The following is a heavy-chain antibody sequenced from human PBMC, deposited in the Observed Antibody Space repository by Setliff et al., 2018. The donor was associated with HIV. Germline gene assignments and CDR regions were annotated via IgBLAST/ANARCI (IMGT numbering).Heavy chain of an antibody. V-gene: IGHV1-69*05. J-gene: IGHJ5*02. CDR2: IIPISGTA. CDR1: GGTFSNYG. Sequence: SVKVSCKASGGTFSNYGMSWVRQATGQGLEWMGGIIPISGTANYAQKFQGRVTITTDESTSTAYMELSGLRSEDTAVYYCARDFGGYCSSMSCPGLFDPWGQGTLVTVSS. D-gene: IGHD2-2*01. CDR3: ARDFGGYCSSMSCPGLFDP.